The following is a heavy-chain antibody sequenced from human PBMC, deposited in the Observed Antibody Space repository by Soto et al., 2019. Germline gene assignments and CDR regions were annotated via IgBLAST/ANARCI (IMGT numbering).Heavy chain of an antibody. CDR3: ARDIRGSSSWNDYYYYYGMDV. Sequence: QVQLVQSGAEVKKPGSSVKVSCKASGGTFSSYAISWVRQAPGQGLEWMGGIIPIFGTANYAQKFQGRVTITADESTSTAYMELSSLRSEDTAVYYCARDIRGSSSWNDYYYYYGMDVWGQGTTVTVSS. CDR1: GGTFSSYA. D-gene: IGHD6-13*01. J-gene: IGHJ6*02. CDR2: IIPIFGTA. V-gene: IGHV1-69*01.